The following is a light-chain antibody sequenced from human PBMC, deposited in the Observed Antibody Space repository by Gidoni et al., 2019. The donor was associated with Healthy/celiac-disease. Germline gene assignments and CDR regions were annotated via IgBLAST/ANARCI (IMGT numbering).Light chain of an antibody. CDR1: QRVSSY. V-gene: IGKV3-11*01. CDR3: QQRSNWPPLT. J-gene: IGKJ4*01. CDR2: DAS. Sequence: EMVLTQSPATLSLSPGERATLSCRARQRVSSYLAWYQQKPGQAPRLLLYDASNRATGIPARFRGSGSGTDFTLTISSLEPEDFAVYYCQQRSNWPPLTFGGGTKVEIK.